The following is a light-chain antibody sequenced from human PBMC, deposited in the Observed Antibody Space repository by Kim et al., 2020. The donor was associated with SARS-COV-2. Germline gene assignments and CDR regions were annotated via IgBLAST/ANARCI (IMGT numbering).Light chain of an antibody. CDR2: DVT. CDR1: SSDVGGYNY. CDR3: CSYAGRYGEI. J-gene: IGLJ2*01. Sequence: GQSVTISCTGTSSDVGGYNYVSWYQQHPGRAPKLMIYDVTKQSSGVPDRFSGSKSGSTASLTISGLQAEDEADYYCCSYAGRYGEIFGGGTQLTVL. V-gene: IGLV2-11*03.